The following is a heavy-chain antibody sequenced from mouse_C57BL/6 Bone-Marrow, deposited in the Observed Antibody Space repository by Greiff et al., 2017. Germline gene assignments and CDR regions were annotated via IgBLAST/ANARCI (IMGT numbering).Heavy chain of an antibody. V-gene: IGHV3-6*01. CDR1: GYSITSGYY. CDR2: ISYDGSN. CDR3: AREGVVPDD. Sequence: EVQLQQSGPGLVKPSQSLSLTCSVTGYSITSGYYWNWIRQFPGNKLEWMGYISYDGSNNYNPSLKNRISITRDTSKNQFFLKLNSVTTEDTATYYCAREGVVPDDWGQGTTLTVSS. D-gene: IGHD1-1*01. J-gene: IGHJ2*01.